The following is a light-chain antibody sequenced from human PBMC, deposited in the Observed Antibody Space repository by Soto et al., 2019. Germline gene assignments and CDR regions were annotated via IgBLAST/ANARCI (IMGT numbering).Light chain of an antibody. CDR2: DVS. CDR1: SSDVGGYNY. CDR3: SSYASKYTGV. J-gene: IGLJ1*01. Sequence: QSALTQPASVSGSPGQSITISCTGTSSDVGGYNYVSWYQQHPGKAPKLIIYDVSNRPSGVSNRFSGSKSGNTASLTISGLQAEDEADYYCSSYASKYTGVFGTGTKVTVL. V-gene: IGLV2-14*01.